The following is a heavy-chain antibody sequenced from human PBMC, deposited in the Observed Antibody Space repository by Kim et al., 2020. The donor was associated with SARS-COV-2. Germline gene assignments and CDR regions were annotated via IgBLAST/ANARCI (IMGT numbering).Heavy chain of an antibody. J-gene: IGHJ4*02. CDR1: GFTFSSYA. CDR2: ISYDGSNK. D-gene: IGHD3-10*01. Sequence: GGSLRLSCAASGFTFSSYAMHWVRQAPGKGLEWVAVISYDGSNKYYADSVKGRFTISRDNSKNTLYLQMNSLRAEDTAVYYCARDGPMVRGVITPEISYYFDYWGQGTLVTVSS. CDR3: ARDGPMVRGVITPEISYYFDY. V-gene: IGHV3-30*04.